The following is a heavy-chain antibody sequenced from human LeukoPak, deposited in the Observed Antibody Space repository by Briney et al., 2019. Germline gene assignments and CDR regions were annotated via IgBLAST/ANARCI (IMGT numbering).Heavy chain of an antibody. D-gene: IGHD7-27*01. J-gene: IGHJ4*02. V-gene: IGHV3-11*04. CDR2: IYNGSDTI. CDR1: GFTFSDHY. Sequence: PGGSLRLSCATSGFTFSDHYMTWIRQAPGKGLETVSYIYNGSDTIYYADSVRGRFTISRDNAESSLYLQMNSLRAEDTAVYYCARGHWGLDYWGRGTLVTVSS. CDR3: ARGHWGLDY.